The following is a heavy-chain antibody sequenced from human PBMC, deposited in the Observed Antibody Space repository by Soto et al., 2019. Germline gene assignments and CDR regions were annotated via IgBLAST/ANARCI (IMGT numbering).Heavy chain of an antibody. J-gene: IGHJ3*02. D-gene: IGHD2-8*01. CDR2: ISYDGSNK. V-gene: IGHV3-30-3*01. CDR1: GFTFSSYA. CDR3: ARESSYCTNGVCFRRDAFDI. Sequence: QVQLVESGGGVVQPGRSLRLSCAASGFTFSSYAMHWVRQAPGKGLEWVAVISYDGSNKYYADSVKGRFTISRDNSKNTLYLQMNSRRAEDTAVYYCARESSYCTNGVCFRRDAFDIWGQGTMVTVSS.